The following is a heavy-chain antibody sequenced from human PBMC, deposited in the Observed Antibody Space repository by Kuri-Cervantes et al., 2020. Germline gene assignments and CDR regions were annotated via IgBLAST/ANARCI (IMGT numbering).Heavy chain of an antibody. CDR2: IGPNSGGT. Sequence: ASVKVSCKASGFTFTAYYIHWVRQAPGQGLEWMGGIGPNSGGTNYAPRFQGRVTMTRDTSISTVYMELSSLRSDDTAVYYCARDRMGAITWGFDYWGQGTLVTVSS. D-gene: IGHD1-26*01. CDR3: ARDRMGAITWGFDY. J-gene: IGHJ4*02. V-gene: IGHV1-2*02. CDR1: GFTFTAYY.